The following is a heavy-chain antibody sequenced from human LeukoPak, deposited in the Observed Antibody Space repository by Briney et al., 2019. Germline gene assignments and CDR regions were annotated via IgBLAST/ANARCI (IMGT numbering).Heavy chain of an antibody. CDR1: GFTFSTYS. J-gene: IGHJ4*02. V-gene: IGHV3-21*01. Sequence: GGSLRLSCAASGFTFSTYSMNWVRQAPGKGLEWVSSISSSDTYIYHADSVKGRFTISRDNAKNSLYLQMNSLRVEDAAVYYCARDSTAAAPPDFDYWGQGTLVTVSS. CDR3: ARDSTAAAPPDFDY. CDR2: ISSSDTYI. D-gene: IGHD6-13*01.